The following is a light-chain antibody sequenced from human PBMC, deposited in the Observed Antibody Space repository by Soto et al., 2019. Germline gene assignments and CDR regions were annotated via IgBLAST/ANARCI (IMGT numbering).Light chain of an antibody. J-gene: IGKJ1*01. CDR2: TAS. CDR3: LQLNSYPRT. V-gene: IGKV1-17*01. Sequence: DIQMTQSPSSLSASVGDRVTITCRASQGIRNDLAWYQQKPGKAPKRLIYTASSLHSEVPSRFSGSGSGKEFTLTISSLQPEDFATYFCLQLNSYPRTFGQGTKVEIX. CDR1: QGIRND.